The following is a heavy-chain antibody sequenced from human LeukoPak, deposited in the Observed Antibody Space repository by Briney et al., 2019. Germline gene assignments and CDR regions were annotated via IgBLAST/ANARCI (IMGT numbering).Heavy chain of an antibody. D-gene: IGHD1-1*01. CDR3: AYYHVNEEPPTF. Sequence: GGSLRLSCAASVFTFSSYSMNCVRHAPGKGLEGGSYISRSSSTIYYADSVKGRFTASRDNSKNMLYLQMNSLRAEDTAVYYCAYYHVNEEPPTFWGQGTLVTVSS. CDR1: VFTFSSYS. V-gene: IGHV3-48*01. CDR2: ISRSSSTI. J-gene: IGHJ4*02.